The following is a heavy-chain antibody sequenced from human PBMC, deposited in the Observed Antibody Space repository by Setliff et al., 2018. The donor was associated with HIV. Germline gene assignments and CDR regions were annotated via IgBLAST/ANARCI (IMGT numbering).Heavy chain of an antibody. J-gene: IGHJ5*02. V-gene: IGHV3-11*06. D-gene: IGHD1-20*01. Sequence: GGSLRLSCAVSGFSFSDYFMTWIRQAPGKGLEWVSYISGGSTSHMNYADSVKGRFTISRDNAKNSLYLQMNSLRAEDTAVNYCARYKWNNWIFGWFDPWGQGTQVTVSS. CDR1: GFSFSDYF. CDR2: ISGGSTSHM. CDR3: ARYKWNNWIFGWFDP.